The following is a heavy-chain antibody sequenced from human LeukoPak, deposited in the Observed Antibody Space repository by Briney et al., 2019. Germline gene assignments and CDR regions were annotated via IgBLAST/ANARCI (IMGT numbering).Heavy chain of an antibody. J-gene: IGHJ4*02. V-gene: IGHV3-20*04. Sequence: GGSLRLSCAASGFTFDDYGMSWVRQAPGKGLEWVSGINWNGGSTGYADSVKGRFTISRDNAKNSLYLQMNSLRAEDTALYYCARVKANYDSSGYYPWYFDYRGQGTLVTVSS. D-gene: IGHD3-22*01. CDR3: ARVKANYDSSGYYPWYFDY. CDR2: INWNGGST. CDR1: GFTFDDYG.